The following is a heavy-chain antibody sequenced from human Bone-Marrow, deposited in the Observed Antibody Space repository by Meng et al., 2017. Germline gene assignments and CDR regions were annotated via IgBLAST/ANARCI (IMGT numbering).Heavy chain of an antibody. D-gene: IGHD3-10*01. CDR1: GYTFTSYY. V-gene: IGHV1-46*01. J-gene: IGHJ4*02. CDR3: ARDGKKLWFGELSPYFDY. Sequence: ASVKVSCKASGYTFTSYYMHWVRQAPGQGLEWMGIINPSGCSTSYAQKFQGRVTMTRDTSTSTVYMELSSLRSEDTAVYYCARDGKKLWFGELSPYFDYWGQGTLVTVSS. CDR2: INPSGCST.